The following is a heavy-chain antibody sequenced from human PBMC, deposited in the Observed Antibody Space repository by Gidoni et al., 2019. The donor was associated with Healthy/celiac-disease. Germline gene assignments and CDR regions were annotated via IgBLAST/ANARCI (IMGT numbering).Heavy chain of an antibody. CDR1: GYTFTSYG. D-gene: IGHD3-3*01. V-gene: IGHV1-18*01. CDR2: ISAYNGNT. CDR3: ARETITIFGVVTPYYYYGMDV. Sequence: QVQLVQSGAEVKKPGASVKVSCKASGYTFTSYGISWVRQAPGQGLEWMGWISAYNGNTNYAQKLQGRVTMTTDTSTSTAHMELRSLRSDDTAVYYCARETITIFGVVTPYYYYGMDVWGQGTTVTVSS. J-gene: IGHJ6*02.